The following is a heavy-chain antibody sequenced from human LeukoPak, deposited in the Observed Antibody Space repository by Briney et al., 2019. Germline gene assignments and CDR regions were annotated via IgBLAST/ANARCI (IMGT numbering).Heavy chain of an antibody. J-gene: IGHJ4*02. CDR3: AREAAGTRAVDY. CDR1: GGSISSYY. V-gene: IGHV4-59*01. D-gene: IGHD6-13*01. CDR2: IYYSGST. Sequence: PSETLSLTCTVSGGSISSYYWSWIRQPPGKGLEWIGYIYYSGSTNYNPSLKSRVTISVDTSKNQFSLKLSSVTATDTAVYYCAREAAGTRAVDYWGQGTLVTVSS.